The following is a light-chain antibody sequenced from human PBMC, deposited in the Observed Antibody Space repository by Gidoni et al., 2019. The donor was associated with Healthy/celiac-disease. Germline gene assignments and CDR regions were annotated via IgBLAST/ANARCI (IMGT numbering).Light chain of an antibody. CDR2: EVS. Sequence: EIVMTQTPLSLPVTPGQPASISCKSSQSILHNYGQNYLYWYLQKPGQPPQLLIYEVSTRFSGVPDRFSGSGSGTDFTLKISRVEAEDVGVYYCRQSRQLPWTFGQGTKVEIK. CDR1: QSILHNYGQNY. V-gene: IGKV2D-29*01. CDR3: RQSRQLPWT. J-gene: IGKJ1*01.